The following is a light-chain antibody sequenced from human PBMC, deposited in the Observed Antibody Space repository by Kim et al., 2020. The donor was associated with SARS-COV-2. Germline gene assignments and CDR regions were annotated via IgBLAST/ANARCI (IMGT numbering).Light chain of an antibody. CDR3: QQREDWPLT. J-gene: IGKJ4*01. CDR1: QSVSTS. CDR2: DAS. V-gene: IGKV3-11*01. Sequence: LSPGERATRSCRASQSVSTSVAWFQHKPGQAPRRLIQDASYRATGIPARFSGSGSGTDFTLTITGLQAEDFAVYYCQQREDWPLTFGGGTKVDIK.